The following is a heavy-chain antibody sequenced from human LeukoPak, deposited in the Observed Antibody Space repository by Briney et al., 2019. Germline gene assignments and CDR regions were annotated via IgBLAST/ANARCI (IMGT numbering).Heavy chain of an antibody. CDR3: TRGSSGRRDN. CDR1: GYTFTSCD. J-gene: IGHJ4*02. D-gene: IGHD6-19*01. Sequence: ASVKVSCKASGYTFTSCDINWVRQATGQGLEWMGWMNPNSGNTGYGQSFQGRITMTRDITIGTAYMELSNLTSEDTAIYYCTRGSSGRRDNWGQGTLVTVSS. CDR2: MNPNSGNT. V-gene: IGHV1-8*01.